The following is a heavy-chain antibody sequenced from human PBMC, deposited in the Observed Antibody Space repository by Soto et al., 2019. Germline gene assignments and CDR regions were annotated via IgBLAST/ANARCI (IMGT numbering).Heavy chain of an antibody. D-gene: IGHD3-10*01. CDR2: IKHDGAEK. CDR3: ARGSMGPYFDY. CDR1: GFACSGYW. V-gene: IGHV3-7*01. Sequence: EVQLVESGGDLVQRGGSLRLSCAASGFACSGYWLSWVRQAPGKGLEWVANIKHDGAEKYYVESVKGRFTISRDDAKNSLYLQMNSLRVEDTAVYYCARGSMGPYFDYWGQGTLVTVSS. J-gene: IGHJ4*02.